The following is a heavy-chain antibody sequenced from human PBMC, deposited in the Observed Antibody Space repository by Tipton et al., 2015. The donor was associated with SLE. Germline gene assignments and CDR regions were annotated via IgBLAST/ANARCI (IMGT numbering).Heavy chain of an antibody. CDR2: IYTSGST. D-gene: IGHD2-2*01. CDR1: GGSISSGSYY. J-gene: IGHJ5*02. V-gene: IGHV4-61*02. Sequence: TLSLTCTVSGGSISSGSYYWSWIRQPAGKGLEWIGRIYTSGSTNYNPSLKSRVTISVDTSKNQFSLKLSSVTAADTAVYYCARDLGIWCSSTSCYEGWFDPWGQGTLVTVSS. CDR3: ARDLGIWCSSTSCYEGWFDP.